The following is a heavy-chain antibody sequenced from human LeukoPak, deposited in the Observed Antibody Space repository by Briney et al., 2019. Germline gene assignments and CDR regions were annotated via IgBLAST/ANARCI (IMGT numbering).Heavy chain of an antibody. CDR3: ARPGSSYDAFDI. CDR1: GGSFSGYY. V-gene: IGHV4-34*01. J-gene: IGHJ3*02. CDR2: INHSGST. Sequence: SETLSLTCAVYGGSFSGYYWSWIRKPPGKGLEWIGEINHSGSTNYNPSLKSRVTISVDTSKNQFSLKLSSVTAADTAVYYCARPGSSYDAFDIWGQGTMVTVSS. D-gene: IGHD1-26*01.